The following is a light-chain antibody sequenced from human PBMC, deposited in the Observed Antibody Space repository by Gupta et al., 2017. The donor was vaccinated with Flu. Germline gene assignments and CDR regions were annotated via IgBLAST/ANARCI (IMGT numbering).Light chain of an antibody. CDR1: NIGSKS. J-gene: IGLJ3*02. CDR3: QVWDSSSDHFWV. V-gene: IGLV3-21*02. CDR2: DDS. Sequence: SYVLTQPPSVSVAPGQTARITCGGNNIGSKSVHWYQQKPGQAPVVVVHDDSDRPSGIPERFSGSNSGNTATLTITRVEAGDEADYDGQVWDSSSDHFWVFGGGTKLTGL.